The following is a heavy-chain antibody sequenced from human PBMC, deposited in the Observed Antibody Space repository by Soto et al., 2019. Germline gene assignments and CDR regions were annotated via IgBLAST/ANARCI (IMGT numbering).Heavy chain of an antibody. J-gene: IGHJ6*02. D-gene: IGHD3-10*01. Sequence: SETLSLTCTVSGDSVTSVSDYWSWIRQPPGKGLEWIGYIYYSGSADYNPSLGSRVTISIDTSKNQFSLKLTSVTAADTAVYYCARGVGFGYYFYAMDVWGHGTTVTVSS. CDR1: GDSVTSVSDY. CDR3: ARGVGFGYYFYAMDV. CDR2: IYYSGSA. V-gene: IGHV4-61*01.